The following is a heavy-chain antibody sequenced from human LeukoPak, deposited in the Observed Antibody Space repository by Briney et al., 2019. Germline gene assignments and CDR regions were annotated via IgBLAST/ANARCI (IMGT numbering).Heavy chain of an antibody. V-gene: IGHV1-2*02. J-gene: IGHJ4*02. D-gene: IGHD6-13*01. CDR1: GYTFTGYY. CDR3: ARGDYRQLVLSCVY. Sequence: ASVKVSCKASGYTFTGYYMHWVRQAPRQGLEWMGWINPNSGGTNYAQKFQGRVTMTRDTSISTAYMELSRLRSDDTAVYYCARGDYRQLVLSCVYWGQGTLVTVSS. CDR2: INPNSGGT.